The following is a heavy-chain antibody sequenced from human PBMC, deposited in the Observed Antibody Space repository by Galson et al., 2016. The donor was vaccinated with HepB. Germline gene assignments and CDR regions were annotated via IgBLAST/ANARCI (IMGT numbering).Heavy chain of an antibody. CDR1: GGTFRSYT. Sequence: SVKVSCKASGGTFRSYTINWVRQAPGQGLEWMGGIIPIFGTANYAQKFQDRVTFIADESTSTAYLELSSLRSEDTAVYYCARLDNSSFEFIYGMDVWGQGTTVTVSS. CDR2: IIPIFGTA. J-gene: IGHJ6*02. CDR3: ARLDNSSFEFIYGMDV. V-gene: IGHV1-69*13. D-gene: IGHD6-13*01.